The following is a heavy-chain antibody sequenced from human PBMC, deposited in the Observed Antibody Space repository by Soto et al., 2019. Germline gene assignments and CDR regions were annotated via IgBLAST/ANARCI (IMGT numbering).Heavy chain of an antibody. CDR2: ISSSSSYT. D-gene: IGHD4-17*01. CDR3: ARVGGLYGDDWLDP. J-gene: IGHJ5*02. V-gene: IGHV3-11*06. CDR1: GFTFSDYY. Sequence: QVQLVESGGGLVKPGGSLRLFCAASGFTFSDYYMSWIRQAPGKGLEWVSYISSSSSYTNYADSVKGRFTISRDNAKNSLYLQMNSLRAEDTAVYYCARVGGLYGDDWLDPLGQGTLVTVSS.